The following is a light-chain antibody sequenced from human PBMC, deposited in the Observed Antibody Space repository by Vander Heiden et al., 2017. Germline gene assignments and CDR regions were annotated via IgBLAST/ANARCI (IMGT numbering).Light chain of an antibody. CDR2: AAS. CDR3: QQSDSTPRT. CDR1: HTISTS. Sequence: DIQMTQSPSSLSASVGDRVTITCRASHTISTSLNWYQQKPGKAPNLLIYAASTLQSGVPSRCSGSGSGTDFTLTVSNLQPEDFAVYYCQQSDSTPRTFGHGTKVEIK. V-gene: IGKV1-39*01. J-gene: IGKJ1*01.